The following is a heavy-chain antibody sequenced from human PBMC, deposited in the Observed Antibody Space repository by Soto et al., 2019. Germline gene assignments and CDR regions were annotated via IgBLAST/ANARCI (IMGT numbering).Heavy chain of an antibody. CDR3: AREYQGQWLAHFPLR. CDR2: ISAYNGNT. Sequence: QVQLVQSGAEVKKPGASVKVSCKASGYTFTSYGISWVRQAPGQGLEWMGWISAYNGNTNYAQKLQGRVTTTTDTSNNTAYMELWSLSSDGSAVHYWAREYQGQWLAHFPLRWGQESMDPVSS. D-gene: IGHD6-19*01. V-gene: IGHV1-18*01. CDR1: GYTFTSYG. J-gene: IGHJ4*02.